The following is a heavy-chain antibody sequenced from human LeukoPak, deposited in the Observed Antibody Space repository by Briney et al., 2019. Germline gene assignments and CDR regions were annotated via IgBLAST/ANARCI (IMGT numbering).Heavy chain of an antibody. D-gene: IGHD2-8*01. CDR1: GFTFSSYA. V-gene: IGHV3-30*01. CDR2: ISYDGSNK. CDR3: ARESPMLYEDY. Sequence: GRSLRLSCAASGFTFSSYAMHWVRQAPGKGLEWVAVISYDGSNKYYADSVKGRFTISRDNSKNTLYLQMNSLRAEDTAVYYCARESPMLYEDYWGQGTLVTVSS. J-gene: IGHJ4*02.